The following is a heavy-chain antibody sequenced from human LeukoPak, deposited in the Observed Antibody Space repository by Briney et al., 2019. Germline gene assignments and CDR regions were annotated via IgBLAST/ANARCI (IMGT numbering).Heavy chain of an antibody. CDR1: GFILSDYN. D-gene: IGHD4-23*01. CDR3: ARATSAYGGNSLFNGMDV. Sequence: PGRSLRLSCAASGFILSDYNMHWVRQAPGKGLEWVAVIYYDGNNKYYADSVKGRFTISRDNSKNTLFLQINSLRAEDTAVFYCARATSAYGGNSLFNGMDVWGQGTTVTVSS. CDR2: IYYDGNNK. J-gene: IGHJ6*02. V-gene: IGHV3-33*08.